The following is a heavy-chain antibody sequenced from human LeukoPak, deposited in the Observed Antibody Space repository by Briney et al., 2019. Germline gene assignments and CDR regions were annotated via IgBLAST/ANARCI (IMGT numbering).Heavy chain of an antibody. CDR1: GFTFSSYV. CDR2: ISGSGGNT. Sequence: GGSLRLSCAASGFTFSSYVMSWVRQAPGKGLEWVSGISGSGGNTYYADSVKGRFTISRDNSKNTLYLQMNSLRAEDTAVYYCARADYAWGAFDIWGQGTVVTVSS. V-gene: IGHV3-23*01. D-gene: IGHD4-17*01. CDR3: ARADYAWGAFDI. J-gene: IGHJ3*02.